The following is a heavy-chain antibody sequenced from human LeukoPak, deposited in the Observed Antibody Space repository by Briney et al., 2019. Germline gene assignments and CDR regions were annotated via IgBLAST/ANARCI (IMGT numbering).Heavy chain of an antibody. CDR2: ISGSGGST. D-gene: IGHD2-21*02. Sequence: GGSLRLSCAASGFTFSSYAMSWVRQAPGKGLEWVSAISGSGGSTYYADSVKGRFTISRDNSKNTLYLQMNSLRAEDTAVYYCANSGDYVFLYYFDYWGQGTLVTVSS. CDR3: ANSGDYVFLYYFDY. J-gene: IGHJ4*02. V-gene: IGHV3-23*01. CDR1: GFTFSSYA.